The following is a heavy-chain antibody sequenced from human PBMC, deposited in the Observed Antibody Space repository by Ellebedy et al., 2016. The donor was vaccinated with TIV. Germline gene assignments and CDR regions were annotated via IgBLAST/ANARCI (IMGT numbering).Heavy chain of an antibody. J-gene: IGHJ6*02. D-gene: IGHD2-2*01. CDR3: AKDLGDCSSTSCYADYYHYGMDV. CDR2: IKSDGSIT. V-gene: IGHV3-74*01. CDR1: GFTFSSYA. Sequence: GGSLRLXXAASGFTFSSYAMSWVRQAPGKGLVWVSRIKSDGSITTYAGSVKGRFTISRDNAKNSLYLQMNSLRAEDTALYYCAKDLGDCSSTSCYADYYHYGMDVWGQGTTVTVSS.